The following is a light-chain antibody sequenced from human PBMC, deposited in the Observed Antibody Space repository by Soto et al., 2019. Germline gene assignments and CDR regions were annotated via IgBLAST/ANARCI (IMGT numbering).Light chain of an antibody. J-gene: IGKJ5*01. CDR3: QQYSNWPPAIT. CDR2: GSS. CDR1: ETISTN. V-gene: IGKV3-15*01. Sequence: EIVLTQSPATLSVSPGERATLSCRATETISTNLAWFQRKPGQPPRLLIYGSSTRATGVPDRFSSSGSGTEFTLIISSLQSEDVALYYCQQYSNWPPAITFGQGTRLEIK.